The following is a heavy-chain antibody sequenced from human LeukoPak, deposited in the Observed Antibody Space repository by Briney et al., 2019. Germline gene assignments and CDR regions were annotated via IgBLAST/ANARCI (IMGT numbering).Heavy chain of an antibody. J-gene: IGHJ6*02. V-gene: IGHV7-4-1*02. CDR1: GYTFTSYA. Sequence: ASVKVSCKASGYTFTSYAMNWVRQAPGQGLEWMGWINTNTGNPTYAQGFTGRFVFSLDTSVSTAYLQISSLKAEDTAVYYCAREIHTTTVTTHPGGMDVWGQGTTVTVSS. D-gene: IGHD4-17*01. CDR2: INTNTGNP. CDR3: AREIHTTTVTTHPGGMDV.